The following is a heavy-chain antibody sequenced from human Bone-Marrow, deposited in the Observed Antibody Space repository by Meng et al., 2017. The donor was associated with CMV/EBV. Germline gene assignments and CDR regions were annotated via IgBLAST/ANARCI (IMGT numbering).Heavy chain of an antibody. CDR1: GFTFSSYS. V-gene: IGHV3-21*01. CDR3: ARGLVVVIARGRSEVDY. Sequence: GGSLRLSCAASGFTFSSYSMNWVRQAPGKGLEWVSSISSSSSYIYYADTVKGRFTISRDNAKNSLYLQMNSLRAEETAVYYCARGLVVVIARGRSEVDYWGQGTLVTFSS. D-gene: IGHD2-21*01. J-gene: IGHJ4*02. CDR2: ISSSSSYI.